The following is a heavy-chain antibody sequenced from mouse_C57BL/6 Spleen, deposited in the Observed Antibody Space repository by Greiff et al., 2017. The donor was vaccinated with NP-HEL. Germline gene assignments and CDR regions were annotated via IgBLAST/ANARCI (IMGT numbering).Heavy chain of an antibody. Sequence: QVQLQQSGPELVKPGASVKISCKASGYAFSSSWMNWVKQRPGKGLEWIGRIYPGDGDTNYNGKFKGKATLTADKSSSTAYMQLSSLTSEDSAVYFCAYGNLYYYAMDYWGQGTSVTVSS. D-gene: IGHD2-1*01. J-gene: IGHJ4*01. V-gene: IGHV1-82*01. CDR3: AYGNLYYYAMDY. CDR1: GYAFSSSW. CDR2: IYPGDGDT.